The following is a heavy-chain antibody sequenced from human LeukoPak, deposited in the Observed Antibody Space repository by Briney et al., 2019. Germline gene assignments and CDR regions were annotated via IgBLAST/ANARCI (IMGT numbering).Heavy chain of an antibody. J-gene: IGHJ4*02. CDR2: ISGSGGST. CDR3: ARTTVVSPRAFDY. Sequence: GGSLRLSCAASGFTFSSYAMSWVRQAPGKGLEWVSAISGSGGSTYYADSVKGRFTISRDNSKNTLYLQMNSLRAEDTAVYYCARTTVVSPRAFDYWGQGTLVTVSS. D-gene: IGHD4-23*01. V-gene: IGHV3-23*01. CDR1: GFTFSSYA.